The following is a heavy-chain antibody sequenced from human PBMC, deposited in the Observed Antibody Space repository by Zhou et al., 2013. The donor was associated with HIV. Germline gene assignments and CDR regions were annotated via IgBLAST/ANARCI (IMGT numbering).Heavy chain of an antibody. D-gene: IGHD2-15*01. CDR3: ARDRLLPTAYYYYYMDV. J-gene: IGHJ6*03. V-gene: IGHV1-69*05. CDR1: GGTFSSYA. CDR2: IIPIFGTA. Sequence: QVQLVQSGAEVKKPGSSVKVSCKASGGTFSSYAISWVRQAPGQGLEWMGGIIPIFGTANYAQKFQGRVTITTDESTSTAYMELSSLRSEDTAVYYCARDRLLPTAYYYYYMDVWGKGTTVTVSS.